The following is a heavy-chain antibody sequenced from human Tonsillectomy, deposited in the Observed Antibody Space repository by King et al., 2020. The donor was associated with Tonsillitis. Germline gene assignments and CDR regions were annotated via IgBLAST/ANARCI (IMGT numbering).Heavy chain of an antibody. D-gene: IGHD3-9*01. CDR2: INPNSGGT. J-gene: IGHJ5*02. V-gene: IGHV1-2*04. Sequence: GQLVQSGAEVKKPGASVKVSCKASGYTFTGYYMHWVRQAPGQGLEWMGWINPNSGGTNYAQKFQGWVTMTRDTSISTAYMELSRLRSDDTAVYYCARGDDILTGYYEGGWFDPWGQGTLVTVSS. CDR3: ARGDDILTGYYEGGWFDP. CDR1: GYTFTGYY.